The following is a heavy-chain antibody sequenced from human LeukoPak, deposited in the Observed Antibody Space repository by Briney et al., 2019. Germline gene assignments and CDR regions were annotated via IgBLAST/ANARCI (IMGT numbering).Heavy chain of an antibody. Sequence: SQTLSLTCAISGDSFSSNSAAWNWIRQSPSRGLEWLGRTYYRSKWYNDYAVSVKSLISINPDTSKTQFSLQLDSVTPEDTAVYYCARGGGYCSGGDCNYFDYWGQGTLVTVSS. D-gene: IGHD2-15*01. V-gene: IGHV6-1*01. CDR2: TYYRSKWYN. J-gene: IGHJ4*02. CDR1: GDSFSSNSAA. CDR3: ARGGGYCSGGDCNYFDY.